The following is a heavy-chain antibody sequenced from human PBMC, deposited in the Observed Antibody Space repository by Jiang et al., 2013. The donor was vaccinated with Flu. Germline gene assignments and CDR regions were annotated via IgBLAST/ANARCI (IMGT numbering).Heavy chain of an antibody. CDR3: ARGDTVANENWFDT. D-gene: IGHD5-12*01. CDR1: GGSISSSSYY. J-gene: IGHJ5*02. CDR2: IYYSGST. Sequence: GLVKPSETLSLTCTVSGGSISSSSYYVGLDPPRPQGKGLEWIGSIYYSGSTYYNPSLRSRVTISVDTSKNQFSLKLSSVTAADTAVYYCARGDTVANENWFDTWGQGTLVTVSS. V-gene: IGHV4-39*07.